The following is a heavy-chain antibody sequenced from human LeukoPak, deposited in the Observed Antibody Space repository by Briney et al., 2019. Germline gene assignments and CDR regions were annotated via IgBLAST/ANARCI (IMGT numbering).Heavy chain of an antibody. D-gene: IGHD3-9*01. CDR1: GFTFSSYG. J-gene: IGHJ4*02. Sequence: PGRSLRLSCAASGFTFSSYGMHWVRQAPGKGLEWVAFIRYDGSNKYYADSVKGRFTISRDNSKNTLYLQMNSLRAEDTAVYYCARDVLRYFAYWGQGTLVTVSS. CDR3: ARDVLRYFAY. CDR2: IRYDGSNK. V-gene: IGHV3-33*08.